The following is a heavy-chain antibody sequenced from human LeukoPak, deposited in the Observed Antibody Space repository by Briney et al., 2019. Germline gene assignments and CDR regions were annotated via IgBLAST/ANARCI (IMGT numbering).Heavy chain of an antibody. CDR3: ASKHLRGYSYDPAEVYFDY. D-gene: IGHD5-18*01. CDR2: IIPIFGTA. CDR1: GGTFSSHS. J-gene: IGHJ4*02. V-gene: IGHV1-69*05. Sequence: SVKVSCKASGGTFSSHSVSWVRQAPGQGLEWMGRIIPIFGTANYAQKFQGRVTITTDESTSTAYMELSSLRSEDTAVYYCASKHLRGYSYDPAEVYFDYWGQGTLVTVSS.